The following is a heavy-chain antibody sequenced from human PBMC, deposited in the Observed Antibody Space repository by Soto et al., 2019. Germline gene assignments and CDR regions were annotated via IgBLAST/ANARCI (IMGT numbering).Heavy chain of an antibody. V-gene: IGHV3-30-3*01. CDR3: ARVAATKVTTKNDIDY. J-gene: IGHJ4*02. CDR1: GFTFSSYA. Sequence: PGGSLRLSCAASGFTFSSYAMHWVRQAPGKGLEWVAVISYDGSNKYYADSVKGRFTISRDNSKNTLYLQMNSLRAEDTAVYYCARVAATKVTTKNDIDYWGQGTLVTVSS. D-gene: IGHD4-17*01. CDR2: ISYDGSNK.